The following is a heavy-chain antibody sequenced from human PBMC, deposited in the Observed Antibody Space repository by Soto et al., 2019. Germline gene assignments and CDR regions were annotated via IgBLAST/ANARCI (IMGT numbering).Heavy chain of an antibody. CDR2: MYYSGST. Sequence: QVQLQESGPGLVKPSETLSLTCTVSGGSISSYYWSWIRQPPGKELEWIGCMYYSGSTNYNPSLRRRRTXXVXTXRNPFSLMLGSVTAADAAIYYCARGRENDHGGNLQDWGQGTLVTVSS. V-gene: IGHV4-59*01. CDR1: GGSISSYY. J-gene: IGHJ1*01. D-gene: IGHD4-17*01. CDR3: ARGRENDHGGNLQD.